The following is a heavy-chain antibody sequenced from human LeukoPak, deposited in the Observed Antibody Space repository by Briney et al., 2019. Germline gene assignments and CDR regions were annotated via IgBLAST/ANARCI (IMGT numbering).Heavy chain of an antibody. J-gene: IGHJ4*02. D-gene: IGHD1-7*01. V-gene: IGHV4-39*07. CDR2: IYSSGST. CDR1: GASISGSGYY. Sequence: SETLSLTCTVSGASISGSGYYWGWIRQPPGKGLEWIGSIYSSGSTYYNPSLKSRVTISVDTSKNQFSLKLSSVTAADTAVYYCARDLGTGTEFDYWGQGTLVTVSS. CDR3: ARDLGTGTEFDY.